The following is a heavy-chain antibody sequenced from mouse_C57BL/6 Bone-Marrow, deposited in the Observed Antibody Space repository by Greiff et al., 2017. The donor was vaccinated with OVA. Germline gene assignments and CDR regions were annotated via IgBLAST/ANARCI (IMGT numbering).Heavy chain of an antibody. J-gene: IGHJ3*01. V-gene: IGHV5-12*01. D-gene: IGHD1-1*01. CDR3: ARPPITTVEAWFAY. Sequence: EVMLVESGGGLVQPGGSLKLSCAASGFTFSDYYMYWVRQTPEKRLAWVAYISNGGGSTYYPDTVKGRFTISRDNAKNTLYLQMSRLKSEDTAMYYCARPPITTVEAWFAYWGQGTLVTVSA. CDR1: GFTFSDYY. CDR2: ISNGGGST.